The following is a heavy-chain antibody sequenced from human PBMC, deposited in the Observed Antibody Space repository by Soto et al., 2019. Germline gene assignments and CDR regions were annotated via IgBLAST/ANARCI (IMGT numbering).Heavy chain of an antibody. J-gene: IGHJ6*02. Sequence: EVQLVESGGGLIQPGGSLRLSCAASGFTVSSNYMSWVRQAPGKGLEWVSVIYSGGSTYYADSVKGRFTISRDNSKNTLYLQMNSLRAEDTAVYYCARVAVVNWYYYYGMDVWGQGTTVTVSS. CDR2: IYSGGST. CDR1: GFTVSSNY. CDR3: ARVAVVNWYYYYGMDV. D-gene: IGHD2-21*01. V-gene: IGHV3-53*01.